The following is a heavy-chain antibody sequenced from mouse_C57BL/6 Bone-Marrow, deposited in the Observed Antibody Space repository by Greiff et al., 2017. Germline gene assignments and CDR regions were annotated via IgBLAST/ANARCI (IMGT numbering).Heavy chain of an antibody. D-gene: IGHD2-4*01. J-gene: IGHJ4*01. V-gene: IGHV1-4*01. CDR3: ARSLYDYDYAMDY. CDR2: INPSSGYT. CDR1: GYTFTSYT. Sequence: QVQLKQSGAELARPGASVKMSCKASGYTFTSYTMHWVKQRPGQGLEWIGYINPSSGYTKNNQKFKDKATLTADKSSSTAYMQLSSLTSEDAAVYYCARSLYDYDYAMDYWGQGTSVTVSS.